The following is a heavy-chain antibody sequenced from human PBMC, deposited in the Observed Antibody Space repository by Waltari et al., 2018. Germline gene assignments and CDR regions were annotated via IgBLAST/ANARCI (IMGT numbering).Heavy chain of an antibody. J-gene: IGHJ3*02. CDR2: IYHSGGT. D-gene: IGHD1-26*01. CDR1: GGSISSGGYS. Sequence: QLQLQESGSGLVKPSQTLSLTCAVSGGSISSGGYSWSWIRQPPGKGLEWIGSIYHSGGTYYNPSLKMRVTISVDRSKNQFSRKLSSVTAADTAVYYCARVLGGPRVGSTPGGAFDIWGQGTMVTVSS. V-gene: IGHV4-30-2*01. CDR3: ARVLGGPRVGSTPGGAFDI.